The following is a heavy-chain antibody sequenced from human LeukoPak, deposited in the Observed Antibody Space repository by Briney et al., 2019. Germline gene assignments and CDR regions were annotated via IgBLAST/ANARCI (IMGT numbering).Heavy chain of an antibody. Sequence: GGSLRLSCAASAFIFSNYWMHWVRQAPGKGLEWVSRLSPDGSDISYADSVRGRFTISRDNARNTLYLQMNSLRAEDTAVYYCAKVRGYSYGYVYYYYYYGMDVWGQGTTVTVSS. CDR1: AFIFSNYW. D-gene: IGHD5-18*01. V-gene: IGHV3-74*01. CDR2: LSPDGSDI. CDR3: AKVRGYSYGYVYYYYYYGMDV. J-gene: IGHJ6*02.